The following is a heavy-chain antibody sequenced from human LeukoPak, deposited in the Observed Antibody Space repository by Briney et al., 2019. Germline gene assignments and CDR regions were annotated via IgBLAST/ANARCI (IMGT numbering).Heavy chain of an antibody. D-gene: IGHD1-26*01. CDR1: GFTFDDYA. CDR2: ISGDGGST. CDR3: AKAWAGGTERDWFDP. Sequence: PGGSLRLSCAASGFTFDDYAMHWVRQAPGKGLEWVSLISGDGGSTYYADTVKGRFTISRDNSKNSLYLQMNSLRTEDTALYYCAKAWAGGTERDWFDPWGQGTLVTVSS. J-gene: IGHJ5*02. V-gene: IGHV3-43*02.